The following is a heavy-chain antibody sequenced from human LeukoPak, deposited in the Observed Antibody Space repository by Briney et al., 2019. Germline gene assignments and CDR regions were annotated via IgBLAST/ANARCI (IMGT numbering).Heavy chain of an antibody. V-gene: IGHV3-66*01. Sequence: GGPLRLSCAASGFTVSSNYMSWVRQAPGKGLEWVSVIYSGGSTYYADSVKGRFTISRDNSKNTLYLQMNSLRAEDTAVYYCARSAGSSWYQYYFDYWGQGTLVTVSS. J-gene: IGHJ4*02. D-gene: IGHD6-13*01. CDR2: IYSGGST. CDR1: GFTVSSNY. CDR3: ARSAGSSWYQYYFDY.